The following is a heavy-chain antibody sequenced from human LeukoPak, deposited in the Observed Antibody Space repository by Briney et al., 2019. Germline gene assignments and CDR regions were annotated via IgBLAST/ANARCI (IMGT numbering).Heavy chain of an antibody. CDR1: GFTLGNYA. Sequence: GGSLRLSCAASGFTLGNYAMSWVRQAPGKGLEWVSAISGNGYNTYYADSVKGRFTISSESSGNTLYLQMHNLRAEDTAVYYCAKGVRLWFAFYFDYWAREPWSPSPQ. CDR3: AKGVRLWFAFYFDY. D-gene: IGHD3-10*01. J-gene: IGHJ4*02. CDR2: ISGNGYNT. V-gene: IGHV3-23*01.